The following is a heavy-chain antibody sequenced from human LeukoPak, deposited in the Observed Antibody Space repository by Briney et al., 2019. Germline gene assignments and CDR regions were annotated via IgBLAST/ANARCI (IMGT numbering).Heavy chain of an antibody. CDR3: AGHYYGSGTYYHFDS. Sequence: GASVKVSFKASGYSFPSYGISWVRQAPGQGLEWMGWISPYNGNTNYAQKLQGRLTLTTGTSTNTAYMELKSLGFDDSAVYFCAGHYYGSGTYYHFDSWGPGALVTVSS. CDR2: ISPYNGNT. J-gene: IGHJ4*02. CDR1: GYSFPSYG. V-gene: IGHV1-18*01. D-gene: IGHD3-10*01.